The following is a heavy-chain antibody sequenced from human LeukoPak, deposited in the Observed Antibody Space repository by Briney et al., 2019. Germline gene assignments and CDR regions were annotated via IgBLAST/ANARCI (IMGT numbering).Heavy chain of an antibody. Sequence: SETLSLTCTVSGGSISSYYWSWIRQPPGKGLEWIGYIYYSGSTNYNPSLKSRVTISVDTSKNRFSLKLSSVTAADTAVYYCARGLAISPYYYYYMDVWGKGTTVTVSS. V-gene: IGHV4-59*01. D-gene: IGHD3-3*01. J-gene: IGHJ6*03. CDR3: ARGLAISPYYYYYMDV. CDR2: IYYSGST. CDR1: GGSISSYY.